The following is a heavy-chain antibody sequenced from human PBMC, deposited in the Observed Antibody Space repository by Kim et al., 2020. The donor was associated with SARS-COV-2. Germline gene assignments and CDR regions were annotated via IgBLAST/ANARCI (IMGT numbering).Heavy chain of an antibody. J-gene: IGHJ3*02. D-gene: IGHD3-10*01. CDR3: ASGRGYYGSGSYYIDDAFDI. CDR2: IWYDGSNK. V-gene: IGHV3-33*08. Sequence: GGSLRLSCAASGFTFSSYGMHWVRQAPGKGLEWVAVIWYDGSNKYYADSVKGRFTISRDNSKNTLYLQMNSLRAEDTAVYYCASGRGYYGSGSYYIDDAFDIWGQGTMVTVSS. CDR1: GFTFSSYG.